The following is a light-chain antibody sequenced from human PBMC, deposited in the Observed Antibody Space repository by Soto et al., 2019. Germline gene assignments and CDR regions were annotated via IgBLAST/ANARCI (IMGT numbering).Light chain of an antibody. J-gene: IGLJ1*01. CDR1: SSAGGGYNY. V-gene: IGLV2-14*01. Sequence: QSVLTQPASVSGSPGQSIAISCTGTSSAGGGYNYVSWYQQHPGKAPKLMIYEVSNRPSGVSNRFSGSKSGNTASLTISGLQAEDEADYYCSSYTSSSTPYVFGTGTKVTVL. CDR3: SSYTSSSTPYV. CDR2: EVS.